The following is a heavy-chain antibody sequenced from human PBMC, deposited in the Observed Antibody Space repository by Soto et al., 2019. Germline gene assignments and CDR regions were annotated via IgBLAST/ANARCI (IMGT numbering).Heavy chain of an antibody. CDR1: GFTFSRYS. V-gene: IGHV3-21*01. CDR3: ARGSADLTSNFDY. J-gene: IGHJ4*02. Sequence: PGGSLRLSCAASGFTFSRYSMNWVRQAPGKGLEWVSSISSTTNYIYYADSMKGRFTVCRDNAKNSVYLDMNSLSAEDTAVYYCARGSADLTSNFDYWGQGTLVAVSS. CDR2: ISSTTNYI.